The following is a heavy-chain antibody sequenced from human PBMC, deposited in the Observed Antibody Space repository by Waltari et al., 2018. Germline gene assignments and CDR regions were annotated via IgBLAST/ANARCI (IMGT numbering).Heavy chain of an antibody. V-gene: IGHV4-39*07. D-gene: IGHD3-22*01. J-gene: IGHJ3*02. Sequence: QLQLQESGPGLVKPSETLSLTCTVSGGSISSSSYYWGWLRQPPGKGLEWIGSIYYSGSTYYNPSLKSRVTISVDTSKNQFSLKLSSVTAADTAVYYCARQTYYYDSSGYYSLGAFDIWGQGTMVTVSS. CDR3: ARQTYYYDSSGYYSLGAFDI. CDR2: IYYSGST. CDR1: GGSISSSSYY.